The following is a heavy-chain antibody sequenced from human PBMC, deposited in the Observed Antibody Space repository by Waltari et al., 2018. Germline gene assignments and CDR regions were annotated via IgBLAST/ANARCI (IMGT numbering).Heavy chain of an antibody. V-gene: IGHV6-1*01. CDR3: ARGRNSGFDY. CDR2: TYYRSKWYN. Sequence: QVQLQQSGPELVKPSQTLSLTCDISGDSLSRNGVAWNWIRQSPSRGLEWLGRTYYRSKWYNDYAVSVKSRITINPDTSKNQFSLQLNSVTPDDTALYYCARGRNSGFDYWGQGTLVTVSS. CDR1: GDSLSRNGVA. J-gene: IGHJ4*02. D-gene: IGHD2-15*01.